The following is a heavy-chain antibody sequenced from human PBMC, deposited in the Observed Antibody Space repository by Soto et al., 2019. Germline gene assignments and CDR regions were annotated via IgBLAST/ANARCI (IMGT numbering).Heavy chain of an antibody. CDR1: GFTFSSYG. J-gene: IGHJ4*02. CDR2: ISYDGSNK. CDR3: AKEEGYCSGGSCYGGFDY. V-gene: IGHV3-30*18. D-gene: IGHD2-15*01. Sequence: GGSLRLSCAASGFTFSSYGMHWVRQAPGKGLEWVAVISYDGSNKYYADSVKGRFTISRDNSKNTLYLQMNSLRAEDTAAYYCAKEEGYCSGGSCYGGFDYWGQGTLVTVSS.